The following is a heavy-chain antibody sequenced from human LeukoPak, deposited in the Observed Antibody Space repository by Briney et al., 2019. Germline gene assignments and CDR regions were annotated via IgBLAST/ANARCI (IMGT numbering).Heavy chain of an antibody. V-gene: IGHV3-23*01. CDR2: ISGSGGST. CDR3: AKADYDILGFDY. CDR1: GFTFSSYA. J-gene: IGHJ4*02. Sequence: PGGSLRLSCAASGFTFSSYAKSWVRQAPGKGLEWVSAISGSGGSTYYADSVKGRFTISRDNSKNTLYLQMNSLRAEDTAVYYCAKADYDILGFDYWGQGTLVTVSS. D-gene: IGHD3-9*01.